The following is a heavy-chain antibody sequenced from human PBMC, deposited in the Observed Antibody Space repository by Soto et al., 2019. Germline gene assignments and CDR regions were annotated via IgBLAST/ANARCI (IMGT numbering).Heavy chain of an antibody. CDR1: GGTLTRKK. V-gene: IGHV3-21*06. Sequence: GSLRRKCAASGGTLTRKKKNWVRQAPGKGLEWVSSIISTTNYIYYGDSMKGRFTISRDNAKNSLYLEMNSLRAEDTAVYYCARESEDLTSNFDYWGQGSLVTVSS. J-gene: IGHJ4*02. CDR3: ARESEDLTSNFDY. CDR2: IISTTNYI.